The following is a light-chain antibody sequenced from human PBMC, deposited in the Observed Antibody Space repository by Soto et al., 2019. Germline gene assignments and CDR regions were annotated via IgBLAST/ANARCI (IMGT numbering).Light chain of an antibody. CDR2: DVS. CDR3: SSYTGYSTLV. Sequence: QSVLTQPASVSGSPGQSITISCTGTGSDVGGYNYVSWYQQHPGKAPKLMIYDVSNRPSGVSDRFSGSKSGNTASLTISGLQAEDEAHYYCSSYTGYSTLVFGTGTKVTVL. CDR1: GSDVGGYNY. J-gene: IGLJ1*01. V-gene: IGLV2-14*01.